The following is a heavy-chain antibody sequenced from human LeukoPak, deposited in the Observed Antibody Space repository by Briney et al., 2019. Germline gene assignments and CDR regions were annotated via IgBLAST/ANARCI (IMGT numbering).Heavy chain of an antibody. J-gene: IGHJ4*02. Sequence: GESLKISCKGSGYSFTSYWIGWVRQMPGKGLESMGIISPGDSDTRYSPSFQGQVTFSADKSIGTAYLQWSSLKASDTAIYYCARLSFSSSWGNPANDYWGQGTLVTVSS. CDR1: GYSFTSYW. CDR2: ISPGDSDT. D-gene: IGHD3-16*01. CDR3: ARLSFSSSWGNPANDY. V-gene: IGHV5-51*01.